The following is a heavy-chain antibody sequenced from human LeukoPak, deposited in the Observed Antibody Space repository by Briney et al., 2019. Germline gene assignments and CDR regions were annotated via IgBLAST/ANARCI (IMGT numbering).Heavy chain of an antibody. CDR2: IYYSGST. CDR1: GGSISSSSYY. CDR3: ARKGPLLAVYYFDY. Sequence: PSETLSLTCTVSGGSISSSSYYWGWIRQPPGKGLEWIGSIYYSGSTYYNPSLKSRVTISVDTSKNQFSLKLSSVTAADTAVYYCARKGPLLAVYYFDYWGQGTLVTVSS. D-gene: IGHD3-3*02. J-gene: IGHJ4*02. V-gene: IGHV4-39*07.